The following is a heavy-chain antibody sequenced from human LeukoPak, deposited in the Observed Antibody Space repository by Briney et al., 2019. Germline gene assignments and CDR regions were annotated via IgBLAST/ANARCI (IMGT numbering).Heavy chain of an antibody. CDR2: INHSGST. Sequence: NPSETLSLTCAVYGGSFSGYYWSWIRQPPGKGLEWIGEINHSGSTNYNPSLKSRVTISVDTSKSQFSLKLSSVTAADTAVYYCARDFREPFDYWGQGTLVTVSS. CDR3: ARDFREPFDY. V-gene: IGHV4-34*01. CDR1: GGSFSGYY. J-gene: IGHJ4*02. D-gene: IGHD1-14*01.